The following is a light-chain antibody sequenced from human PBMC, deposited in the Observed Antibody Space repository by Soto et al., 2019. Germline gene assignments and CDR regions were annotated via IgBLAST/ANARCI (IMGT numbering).Light chain of an antibody. CDR2: AAS. V-gene: IGKV1-12*01. J-gene: IGKJ5*01. Sequence: DIQMTQSPSSVSASVGERVTITCRSSEDISTWLAWYQQKPGKAPKLLIYAASSLQSGVPSRFSGSGSGRDFTLTISSLQPEDFATYYCQHADSFPLITFGQGTRLDIK. CDR3: QHADSFPLIT. CDR1: EDISTW.